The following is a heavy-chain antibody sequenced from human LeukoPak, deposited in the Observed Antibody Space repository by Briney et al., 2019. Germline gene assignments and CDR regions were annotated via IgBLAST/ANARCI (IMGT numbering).Heavy chain of an antibody. Sequence: LRLSCAASGFTFSSHGMSWVRQAPGKGLEWIGYIYYSGNTYYNPSLKSRVTISVDTSKNQFSLKLSSVTAADTAVYYCARDGPYGLNWFDPWGQGTLVTVSS. V-gene: IGHV4-31*02. CDR2: IYYSGNT. D-gene: IGHD4-17*01. CDR1: GFTFSSHG. J-gene: IGHJ5*02. CDR3: ARDGPYGLNWFDP.